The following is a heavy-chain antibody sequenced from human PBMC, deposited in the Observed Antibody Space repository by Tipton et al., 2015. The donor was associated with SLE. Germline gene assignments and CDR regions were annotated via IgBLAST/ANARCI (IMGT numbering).Heavy chain of an antibody. J-gene: IGHJ4*02. CDR2: ISGSGGST. CDR3: ATGVIAVAGGRGY. CDR1: GFTFSSYS. Sequence: SLRLSCAASGFTFSSYSMNWVRQAPGKGLEWVSAISGSGGSTYYADSVKGRFTISRDNSKNTLYLQMNSLRAEDTAVYYCATGVIAVAGGRGYWGQGTLVTVSS. V-gene: IGHV3-23*01. D-gene: IGHD6-19*01.